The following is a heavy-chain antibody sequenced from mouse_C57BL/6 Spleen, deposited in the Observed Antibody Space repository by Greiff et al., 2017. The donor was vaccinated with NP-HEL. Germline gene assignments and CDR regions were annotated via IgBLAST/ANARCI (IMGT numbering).Heavy chain of an antibody. CDR2: IWRGGST. J-gene: IGHJ4*01. Sequence: QVQLQQSGPGLVQPSQSLSITCTASGFSLTSYGVHWVRQSPGKGLEWLGVIWRGGSTDYNAAFMSRLSITTDNSKSQVFFKMNSLQADDTAIYYCAREGLRGYALDYWGQGTSVTVSS. D-gene: IGHD2-4*01. V-gene: IGHV2-5*01. CDR1: GFSLTSYG. CDR3: AREGLRGYALDY.